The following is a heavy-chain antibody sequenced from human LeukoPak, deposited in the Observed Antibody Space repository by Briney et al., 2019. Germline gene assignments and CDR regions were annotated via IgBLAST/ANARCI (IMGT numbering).Heavy chain of an antibody. CDR3: ARGSGYDFPYYYMGV. D-gene: IGHD5-12*01. J-gene: IGHJ6*03. Sequence: SETLSLTCTVSGGSISSYYWSWIRQPPGKGLEWIGYIYYSGSTNYNPSLKSRVTISVDTSKNQFSLKLSSVTAADTAVYYCARGSGYDFPYYYMGVWGKGTTVTVSS. V-gene: IGHV4-59*01. CDR1: GGSISSYY. CDR2: IYYSGST.